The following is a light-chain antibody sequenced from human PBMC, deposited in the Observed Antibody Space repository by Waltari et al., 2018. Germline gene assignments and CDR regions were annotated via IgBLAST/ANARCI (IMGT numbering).Light chain of an antibody. CDR3: VTWDDSLSGAV. CDR1: SPHPGINY. Sequence: HSVLTPPPSASGTPGQRVPIPCSGSSPHPGINYVYWYQQLPGTAPNLLIYKNNQRPSGVPDRFSGSKSGTSASLAISGLRSEDEADYYCVTWDDSLSGAVFGGGTQLTVL. V-gene: IGLV1-47*01. CDR2: KNN. J-gene: IGLJ7*01.